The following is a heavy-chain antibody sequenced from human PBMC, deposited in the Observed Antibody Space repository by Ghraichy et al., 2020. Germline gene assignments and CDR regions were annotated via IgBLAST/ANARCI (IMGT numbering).Heavy chain of an antibody. V-gene: IGHV3-64D*06. Sequence: GGSLRLSCSASGFTFSSYAMHWVRQAPGKGLEYVSAISSNGGSTYYADSVKGRFTISRDNSKNTLYLQMSSLRAEDTAVYYCVKDPHDYGDYSRYFDYWGQGTLVTVSS. CDR1: GFTFSSYA. CDR2: ISSNGGST. CDR3: VKDPHDYGDYSRYFDY. D-gene: IGHD4-17*01. J-gene: IGHJ4*02.